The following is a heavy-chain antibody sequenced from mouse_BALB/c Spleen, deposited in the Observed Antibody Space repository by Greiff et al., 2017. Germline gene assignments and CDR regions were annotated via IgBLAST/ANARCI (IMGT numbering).Heavy chain of an antibody. Sequence: EVQRVESGGGLVQPGGSLKLSCAASGFTFSSYGMSWVRQTPDKRLELVATINSNGGSTYYPDSVKGRFTISRDNAKNTLYLQMSSLKSEDTAMYYCARDIYGNYDYWGQGTTLTVSS. CDR1: GFTFSSYG. J-gene: IGHJ2*01. D-gene: IGHD2-1*01. V-gene: IGHV5-6-3*01. CDR3: ARDIYGNYDY. CDR2: INSNGGST.